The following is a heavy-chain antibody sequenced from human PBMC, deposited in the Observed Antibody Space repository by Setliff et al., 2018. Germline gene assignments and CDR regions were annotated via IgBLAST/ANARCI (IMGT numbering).Heavy chain of an antibody. V-gene: IGHV4-39*07. CDR2: IYHGGNI. J-gene: IGHJ4*02. Sequence: SETLSLTCTVSGGSISSSSYYWGWIRQAPGKGLEFIGSIYHGGNIVYNPSLESRVTISADTSKNQFSLTLTSVTAADTAVYYCARAPPPWLQSLGGDYWGQGTLVTVSS. CDR3: ARAPPPWLQSLGGDY. D-gene: IGHD5-12*01. CDR1: GGSISSSSYY.